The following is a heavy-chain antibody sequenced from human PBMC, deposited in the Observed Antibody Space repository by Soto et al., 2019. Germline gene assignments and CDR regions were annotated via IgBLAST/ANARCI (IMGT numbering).Heavy chain of an antibody. V-gene: IGHV1-24*01. J-gene: IGHJ5*02. CDR1: GYTLTELS. Sequence: ASVKVSCKVSGYTLTELSMHWVRQAPGKGLEWMGGFDPEDGETIYAQKFQGRVTMTEDTSTDTAYMELSSLRSEDTAVYYCATTPDLYYCDTRFDPWGQGTLVTVSS. CDR3: ATTPDLYYCDTRFDP. D-gene: IGHD3-22*01. CDR2: FDPEDGET.